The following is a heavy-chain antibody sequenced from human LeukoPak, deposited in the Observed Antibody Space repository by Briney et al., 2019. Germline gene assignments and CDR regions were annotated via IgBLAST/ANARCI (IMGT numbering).Heavy chain of an antibody. V-gene: IGHV4-4*07. CDR3: ARERIVVVTAILTA. D-gene: IGHD2-21*02. J-gene: IGHJ5*02. Sequence: SETLSLTCTVSGGSISSYYWSWIRQPAGKGLEWIGRIYTSGSTNYNPSLKSRVTISVDTSKNQFSLKLSSVTAADTAVYYCARERIVVVTAILTAWGQGTLVTVSS. CDR1: GGSISSYY. CDR2: IYTSGST.